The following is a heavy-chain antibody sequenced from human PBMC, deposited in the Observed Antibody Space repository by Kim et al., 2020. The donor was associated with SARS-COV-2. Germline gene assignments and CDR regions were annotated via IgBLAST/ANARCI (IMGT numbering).Heavy chain of an antibody. J-gene: IGHJ6*02. CDR3: AREKPAGREDIVVVPAASGGRVYYYYYGMDV. V-gene: IGHV1-69*13. D-gene: IGHD2-2*01. CDR2: IIPIFGTA. Sequence: SVKVSCKASGGTFSSYAISWVRQAPGQGLEWMGGIIPIFGTANYAQKFQGRVTITADESTSTAYMELSSLRSEDTAVYYCAREKPAGREDIVVVPAASGGRVYYYYYGMDVWGQGTTVTVSS. CDR1: GGTFSSYA.